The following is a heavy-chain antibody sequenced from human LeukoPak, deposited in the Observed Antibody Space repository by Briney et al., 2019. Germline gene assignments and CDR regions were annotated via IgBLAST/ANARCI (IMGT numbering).Heavy chain of an antibody. V-gene: IGHV1-18*01. CDR1: GYTFTSYG. Sequence: GASVKVSCKASGYTFTSYGISWVRQAPGQGLEWMGWISAYNGNTNYAQKLQGRVTVTTDTSTSTAYMELRSLRSDDTAVYYCARRDEYYYYGMDVWGQGTTVTVSS. D-gene: IGHD5-24*01. CDR2: ISAYNGNT. J-gene: IGHJ6*02. CDR3: ARRDEYYYYGMDV.